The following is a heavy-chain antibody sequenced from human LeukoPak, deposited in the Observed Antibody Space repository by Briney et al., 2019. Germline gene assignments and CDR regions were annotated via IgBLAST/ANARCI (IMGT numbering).Heavy chain of an antibody. CDR2: INHSGST. D-gene: IGHD6-19*01. CDR1: GGSFSGDY. CDR3: ARRPRYSSGWYYFDS. V-gene: IGHV4-34*01. J-gene: IGHJ4*02. Sequence: SETLSLTCAVYGGSFSGDYWNWIRQPPGKGLEWIGEINHSGSTNSNPSLKSRVTISVDGSKNQFSLKLSSVTAADTAVYYCARRPRYSSGWYYFDSWGQGTLVTVSS.